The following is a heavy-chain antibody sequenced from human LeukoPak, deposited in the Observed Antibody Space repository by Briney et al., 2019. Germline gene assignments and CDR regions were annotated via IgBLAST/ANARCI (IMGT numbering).Heavy chain of an antibody. CDR2: INPNDGDT. J-gene: IGHJ4*02. CDR1: GYTFTDYY. Sequence: ASVKVSCKASGYTFTDYYMHWVRQAPGQGFEWMGWINPNDGDTNYAQKFQGRVTMTRDTSISTAHMEVSRLRSDDTAVYYCARDNFLYCSSSTCLFAYWGQGTLVTVSS. CDR3: ARDNFLYCSSSTCLFAY. V-gene: IGHV1-2*02. D-gene: IGHD2-2*01.